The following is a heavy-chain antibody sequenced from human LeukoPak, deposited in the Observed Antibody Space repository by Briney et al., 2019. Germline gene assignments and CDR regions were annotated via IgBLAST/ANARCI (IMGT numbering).Heavy chain of an antibody. CDR1: GLSISDYE. CDR2: ISSSGSAI. V-gene: IGHV3-48*03. Sequence: GGSLRLSCAASGLSISDYEMNWVRQAPGKGLEWISYISSSGSAIQHADSVKGRFAISRDNAKNSLYLEMTSLRAEDTAVYYCATKVAGTSHFSYWGQGTLVTV. J-gene: IGHJ4*02. D-gene: IGHD6-19*01. CDR3: ATKVAGTSHFSY.